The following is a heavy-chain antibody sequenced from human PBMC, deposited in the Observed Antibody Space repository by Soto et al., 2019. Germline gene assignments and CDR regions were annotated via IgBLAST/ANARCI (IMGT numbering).Heavy chain of an antibody. Sequence: GGSLRLSCAASGFTFSSYGMHWVRQAPGKGLEWVAVISYDGSNKYYADSVKGRFTISRDNSKNTLYLQMNSLRAEDTAVYYCAKGDTAMVTLWVDYGMDVWGQGTTVTVSS. D-gene: IGHD5-18*01. CDR1: GFTFSSYG. CDR3: AKGDTAMVTLWVDYGMDV. CDR2: ISYDGSNK. V-gene: IGHV3-30*18. J-gene: IGHJ6*02.